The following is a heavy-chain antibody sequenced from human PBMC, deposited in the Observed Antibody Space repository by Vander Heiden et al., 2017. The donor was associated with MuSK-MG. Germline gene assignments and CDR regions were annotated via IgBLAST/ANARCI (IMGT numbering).Heavy chain of an antibody. D-gene: IGHD3-10*01. CDR3: ARGEKSSGKSDY. CDR2: ISSSSSYI. V-gene: IGHV3-21*01. J-gene: IGHJ4*02. Sequence: EVQLVESGGGLVKPGGSLRLSCAASGFTFSSYSMNWVRQAPGKGLEWVSSISSSSSYIDYADAVKGRFTISRDNAKKSRYLKMKRMRAEETAVYYSARGEKSSGKSDYWGQGTMVTVYS. CDR1: GFTFSSYS.